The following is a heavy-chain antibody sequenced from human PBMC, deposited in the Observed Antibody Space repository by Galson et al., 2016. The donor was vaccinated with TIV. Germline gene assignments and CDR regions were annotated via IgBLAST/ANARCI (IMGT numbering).Heavy chain of an antibody. CDR2: INSDGRTT. D-gene: IGHD1-26*01. Sequence: SLRLSCAASGFTFSNYWMHWVRQAPGKGLVWALRINSDGRTTTYADSVEGRFTISSDNAKNTLYLQMNSLRAEDTAVYYCVRGEERPLVGAKPFDYWGQGALVTVSS. J-gene: IGHJ4*02. CDR1: GFTFSNYW. V-gene: IGHV3-74*03. CDR3: VRGEERPLVGAKPFDY.